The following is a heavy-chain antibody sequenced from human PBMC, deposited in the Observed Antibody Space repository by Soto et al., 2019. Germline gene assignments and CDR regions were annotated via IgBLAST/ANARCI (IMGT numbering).Heavy chain of an antibody. CDR2: SNPNSGGT. CDR3: ARGSGRGYSYGYNY. D-gene: IGHD5-18*01. J-gene: IGHJ4*02. CDR1: GYTFTGYY. V-gene: IGHV1-2*04. Sequence: ASVKVSCKASGYTFTGYYMHWVRQAPGQGLEWMGWSNPNSGGTNYAQKFQGWVTMTRDTSISTAYMELSRLRSDDTAVYYCARGSGRGYSYGYNYWGQGTLVTVSS.